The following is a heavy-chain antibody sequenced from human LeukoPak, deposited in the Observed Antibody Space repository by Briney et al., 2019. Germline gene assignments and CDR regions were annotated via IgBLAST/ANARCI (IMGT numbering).Heavy chain of an antibody. V-gene: IGHV3-30*03. Sequence: LPGGTLRLSCAASGFTFSRYGMSWVRQAPNKGLEWVAVAPHDRSSPSHAASVNGRFTISRDNSKDTLFLHMDSLRVDDTAIYYCARQSLGASGLDHWGQGVLVTVSS. D-gene: IGHD1-26*01. J-gene: IGHJ4*02. CDR3: ARQSLGASGLDH. CDR2: APHDRSSP. CDR1: GFTFSRYG.